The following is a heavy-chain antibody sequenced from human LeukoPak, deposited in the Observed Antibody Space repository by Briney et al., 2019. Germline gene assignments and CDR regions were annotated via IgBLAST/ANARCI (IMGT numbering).Heavy chain of an antibody. CDR3: AKDRVDGWGSQFES. Sequence: PGGSLRLSCAASGFTLSNHAMIWVRQAPGKGLEWVSSISGSGAMTYYADSVKGRFTISRDNAMDTLYLHMNSLRADDTAVYYCAKDRVDGWGSQFESWGQGSLVIVSS. V-gene: IGHV3-23*01. J-gene: IGHJ4*02. CDR1: GFTLSNHA. D-gene: IGHD3-16*01. CDR2: ISGSGAMT.